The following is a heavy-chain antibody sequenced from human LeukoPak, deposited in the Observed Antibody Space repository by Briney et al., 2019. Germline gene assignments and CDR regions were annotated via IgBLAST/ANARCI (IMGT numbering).Heavy chain of an antibody. CDR3: ARDRRVGATDFDY. CDR2: IKQDGSQK. V-gene: IGHV3-7*01. Sequence: GGSLRLSCAASGFTFSSYSMNWVRQAPGKGLEWVANIKQDGSQKFYVDSVKGRFTISRDNAKNSLYLQMNSLRAEDTGVYYCARDRRVGATDFDYWGQGTLVTVSS. D-gene: IGHD1-26*01. J-gene: IGHJ4*02. CDR1: GFTFSSYS.